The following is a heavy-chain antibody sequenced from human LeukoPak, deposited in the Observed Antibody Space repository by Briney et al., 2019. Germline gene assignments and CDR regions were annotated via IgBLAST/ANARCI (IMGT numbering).Heavy chain of an antibody. V-gene: IGHV4-39*02. CDR1: SGSISTSNYY. D-gene: IGHD5-24*01. J-gene: IGHJ4*02. CDR3: ARDGYNERWFDY. CDR2: IYYSGST. Sequence: SETLSLTCTVSSGSISTSNYYWGWIRQPPGKGLEWIGSIYYSGSTYYNPSLKSRVTISVDTSKNQFSLKLSSVTAADTAVYYCARDGYNERWFDYWGQGTLVTVSS.